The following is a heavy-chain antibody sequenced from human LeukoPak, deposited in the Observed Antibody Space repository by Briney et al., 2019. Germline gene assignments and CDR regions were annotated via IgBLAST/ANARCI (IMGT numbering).Heavy chain of an antibody. CDR1: GGSISSYY. J-gene: IGHJ4*02. CDR3: ARAGITIFGVVSPFDY. CDR2: IYYSGST. V-gene: IGHV4-59*01. D-gene: IGHD3-3*01. Sequence: PSETLSLTCTVSGGSISSYYWSWIRQPPGKGPEWIGYIYYSGSTNYNPSLKSRVTISVDTSRNQFSLKLSSVTAADTAVYYCARAGITIFGVVSPFDYWGQGTLVTVSS.